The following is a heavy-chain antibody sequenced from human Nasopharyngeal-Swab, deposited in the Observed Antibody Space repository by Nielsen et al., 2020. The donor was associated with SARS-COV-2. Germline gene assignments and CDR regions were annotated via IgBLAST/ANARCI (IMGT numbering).Heavy chain of an antibody. D-gene: IGHD5-18*01. CDR1: NVSVSSVNNY. Sequence: SETLSLTCTVSNVSVSSVNNYWTWIRQPAGKGLEWIGRIYTTGTTNYNPSLKSRVSISVDTSKNQFSLTLGSVTAADTAMYYCAREWIQLWDTLFDPWGQGTLVTVSS. CDR3: AREWIQLWDTLFDP. J-gene: IGHJ5*02. V-gene: IGHV4-61*02. CDR2: IYTTGTT.